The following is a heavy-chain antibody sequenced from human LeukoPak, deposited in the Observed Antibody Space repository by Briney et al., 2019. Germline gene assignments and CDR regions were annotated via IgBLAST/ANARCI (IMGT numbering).Heavy chain of an antibody. CDR3: ARHDYGDYQPRGYFDY. CDR1: GFTFSNYA. V-gene: IGHV3-20*04. D-gene: IGHD4-17*01. CDR2: INWNGGST. Sequence: PGGSLRLSCAASGFTFSNYAMSWVRQAPGKGLEWVSGINWNGGSTGYADSVKGRFTISRDNAKNSLYLQMNSLRAEDTALYYCARHDYGDYQPRGYFDYWGQGTLVTVSS. J-gene: IGHJ4*02.